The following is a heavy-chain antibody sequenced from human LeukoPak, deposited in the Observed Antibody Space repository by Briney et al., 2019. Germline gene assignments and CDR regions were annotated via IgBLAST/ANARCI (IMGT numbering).Heavy chain of an antibody. D-gene: IGHD1-26*01. CDR1: GFTVSNNY. CDR3: ACLSWGLGDDY. CDR2: IYRGDST. V-gene: IGHV3-66*01. Sequence: GGSLRLSCAASGFTVSNNYTSWVRQPPGKRPEWVSVIYRGDSTYYADSVKGRFTISRDNSKNTVYLQMNSVRGDDTAVYYCACLSWGLGDDYWGQGTLVTVSS. J-gene: IGHJ4*02.